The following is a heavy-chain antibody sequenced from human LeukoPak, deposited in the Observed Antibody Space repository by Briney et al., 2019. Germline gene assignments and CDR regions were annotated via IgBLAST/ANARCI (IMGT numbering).Heavy chain of an antibody. Sequence: ASVKVSCKASGYTFTGYYMHWVRRAPGQGLEWMGWINPNSGGTNYAQKFQGRVTMTRDTSISTAYMELSRLRSDDTAVYYCARDPREYQLLGNYWGQGTLVTVSS. J-gene: IGHJ4*02. CDR2: INPNSGGT. CDR1: GYTFTGYY. D-gene: IGHD2-2*01. CDR3: ARDPREYQLLGNY. V-gene: IGHV1-2*02.